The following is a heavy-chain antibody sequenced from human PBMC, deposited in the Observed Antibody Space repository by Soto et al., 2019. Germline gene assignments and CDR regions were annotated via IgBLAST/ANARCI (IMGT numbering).Heavy chain of an antibody. CDR3: ARGDTAMDYYYGMDV. J-gene: IGHJ6*02. D-gene: IGHD5-18*01. V-gene: IGHV3-13*01. Sequence: GGSLRLSCAASGFTFSSYDMHWVRQATGKGLEWVSAIGTAGDTYYPGSVKGRFTISRENAKNSLYLQMNSLRAEDTAVYYCARGDTAMDYYYGMDVWGQGTTVTVSS. CDR2: IGTAGDT. CDR1: GFTFSSYD.